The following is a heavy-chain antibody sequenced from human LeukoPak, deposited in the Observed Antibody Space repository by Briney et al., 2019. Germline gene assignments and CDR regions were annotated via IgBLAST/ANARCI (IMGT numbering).Heavy chain of an antibody. V-gene: IGHV3-23*01. CDR2: ISDSGNT. J-gene: IGHJ4*02. CDR1: GFTLSSYA. CDR3: AKAPVTTCRGAYCYPFDY. D-gene: IGHD2-21*01. Sequence: PGRSLRLSCAASGFTLSSYAISWVRQAPGKGLEWVSAISDSGNTYHADSVKGRFTISRDSSKNTLFLQMNRLRPEDAAVYYCAKAPVTTCRGAYCYPFDYWGQGTLVTVSS.